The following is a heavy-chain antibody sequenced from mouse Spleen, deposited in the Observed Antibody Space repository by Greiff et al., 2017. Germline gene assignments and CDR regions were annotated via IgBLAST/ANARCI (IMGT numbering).Heavy chain of an antibody. CDR2: ISSGSSTI. V-gene: IGHV5-17*01. J-gene: IGHJ4*01. CDR3: ARRRDYAMDY. CDR1: GFTFSDYG. Sequence: EVKLMESGGGLVKPGGSLKLSCAASGFTFSDYGMHWVRQAPEKGLEWVAYISSGSSTIYYADTVKGRFTISRDNAKNTLFLQMTSLRSEDTAMYYCARRRDYAMDYWGQGTSVTVSS.